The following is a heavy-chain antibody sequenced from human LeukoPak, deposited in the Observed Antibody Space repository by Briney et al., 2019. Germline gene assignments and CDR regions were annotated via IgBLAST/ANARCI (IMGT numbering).Heavy chain of an antibody. Sequence: GGSLRLSCAASGFIFGSYAMHWVRQAPGKGLEWVAVISYDGSNKYYADSVKGRFTISRDISKNTLYLQMNSLRAEDTAVHYCARGSPLLWFGEYYGMDVWGKGTTVTVSS. D-gene: IGHD3-10*01. CDR3: ARGSPLLWFGEYYGMDV. CDR1: GFIFGSYA. CDR2: ISYDGSNK. J-gene: IGHJ6*04. V-gene: IGHV3-30*01.